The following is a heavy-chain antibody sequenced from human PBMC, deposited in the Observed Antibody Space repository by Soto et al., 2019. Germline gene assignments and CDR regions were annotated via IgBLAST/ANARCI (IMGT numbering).Heavy chain of an antibody. CDR3: GRAIGRGIIRD. D-gene: IGHD3-10*01. V-gene: IGHV3-21*01. J-gene: IGHJ4*02. Sequence: EVQLVESGGGLVKPGGSLRLSCTASGFIFRTYGMTWVRQAPGKGLEWVSSICSSGTFIYYADSVKGRFTISRDDAKNSLFLQMNSLRAEDTAVYYCGRAIGRGIIRDWGQGTLVTVSS. CDR2: ICSSGTFI. CDR1: GFIFRTYG.